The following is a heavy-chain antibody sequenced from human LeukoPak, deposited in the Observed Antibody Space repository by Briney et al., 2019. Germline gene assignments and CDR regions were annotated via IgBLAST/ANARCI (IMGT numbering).Heavy chain of an antibody. Sequence: GGSLRLSCAVSGFTFSTYDMNWVRQAPGKGLEWVSSISSISDYIYYADSVKGRFTISRDNAKNSLYLEMNSLRAEDTAVYYCARSGFRDGGNYWYFDYWGQGTLVTVSS. V-gene: IGHV3-21*01. CDR2: ISSISDYI. D-gene: IGHD5-24*01. CDR1: GFTFSTYD. J-gene: IGHJ4*02. CDR3: ARSGFRDGGNYWYFDY.